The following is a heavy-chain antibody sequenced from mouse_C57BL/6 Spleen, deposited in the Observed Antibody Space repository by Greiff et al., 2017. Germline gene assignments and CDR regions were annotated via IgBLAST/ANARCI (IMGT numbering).Heavy chain of an antibody. D-gene: IGHD2-4*01. Sequence: EVKLVESGGGLVKPGGSLKLSCAASGFTFSSYAMSWVRQTPEKRLEWVATISDGGSYTYYPDNVKGRFTISRDNAKNNLYLQMSHLKSEDTAMYYCARRDYGGYFDYWGQGTTLTVSS. J-gene: IGHJ2*01. CDR1: GFTFSSYA. CDR3: ARRDYGGYFDY. CDR2: ISDGGSYT. V-gene: IGHV5-4*03.